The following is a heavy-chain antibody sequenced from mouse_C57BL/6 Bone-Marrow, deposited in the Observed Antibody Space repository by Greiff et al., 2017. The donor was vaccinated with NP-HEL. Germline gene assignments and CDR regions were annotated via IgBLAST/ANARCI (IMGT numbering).Heavy chain of an antibody. CDR1: GYTFTSYW. CDR2: IDPSDSET. V-gene: IGHV1-52*01. D-gene: IGHD1-1*01. Sequence: VQLQQSGAELVRPGSSVKLSCKASGYTFTSYWMHWVKQRPIQGLEWIGNIDPSDSETHYNQKFKDKATLTVDKSSSTAYMHLSSLTSEDSPVYSCASDYSGSSPFVSWGQGTTLTVSS. J-gene: IGHJ2*01. CDR3: ASDYSGSSPFVS.